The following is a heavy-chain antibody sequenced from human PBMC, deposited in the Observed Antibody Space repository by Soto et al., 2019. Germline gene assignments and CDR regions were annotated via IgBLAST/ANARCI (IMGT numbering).Heavy chain of an antibody. Sequence: SETLSLTCTVSGGSISSGGYYWSWIRQHPGKGLEWIGYIYYSGSTYYNPSLKSRVTISVDTSKNQFSLMLSSVTAADTAVYYCASYSLGYCSSTSCYSEVWFDPWGQGTLVTVSS. J-gene: IGHJ5*02. V-gene: IGHV4-31*03. CDR1: GGSISSGGYY. D-gene: IGHD2-2*01. CDR3: ASYSLGYCSSTSCYSEVWFDP. CDR2: IYYSGST.